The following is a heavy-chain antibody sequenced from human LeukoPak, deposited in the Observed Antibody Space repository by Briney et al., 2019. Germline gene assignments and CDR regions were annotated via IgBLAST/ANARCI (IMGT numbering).Heavy chain of an antibody. V-gene: IGHV4-4*07. CDR1: GGSISRYY. D-gene: IGHD5-18*01. Sequence: PSETLSLTCTVSGGSISRYYWSWIRQPAGKGLEWIGRIYTSGSTNYNPSLKSRVTMSVDTSKNQFSLKLSSVTAADTAVDYCARDYSPSFRSDPWGQGTPVSVSS. CDR2: IYTSGST. CDR3: ARDYSPSFRSDP. J-gene: IGHJ5*02.